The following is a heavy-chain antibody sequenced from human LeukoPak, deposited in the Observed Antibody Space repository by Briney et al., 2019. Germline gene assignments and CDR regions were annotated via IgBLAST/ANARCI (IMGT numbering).Heavy chain of an antibody. V-gene: IGHV4-61*09. CDR2: FYTSGHT. CDR3: ARGVHGYSYGYVPWELYSYMDV. Sequence: SETLSLTCTVSGGSINSGSYYWSWIRQPAGKGLEWMGHFYTSGHTSYNPSLKSRVTISVDTSKNQCSLKMNSVTAADTAVYYCARGVHGYSYGYVPWELYSYMDVWGKGTTVSISS. D-gene: IGHD5-18*01. J-gene: IGHJ6*03. CDR1: GGSINSGSYY.